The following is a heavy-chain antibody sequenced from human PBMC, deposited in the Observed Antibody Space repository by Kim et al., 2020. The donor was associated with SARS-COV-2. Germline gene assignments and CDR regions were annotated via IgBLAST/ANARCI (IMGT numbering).Heavy chain of an antibody. CDR3: GKDIGSAGWGGGFDQ. CDR2: LSWNSDTI. J-gene: IGHJ4*01. V-gene: IGHV3-9*01. CDR1: GFTFGDSA. D-gene: IGHD3-16*01. Sequence: GGSLRLSCAASGFTFGDSAIHWVRQAPGKGLGWVSGLSWNSDTIGYADPVKGRFTISRDNAKNSLYLQMNSLRAEDTALYYCGKDIGSAGWGGGFDQWG.